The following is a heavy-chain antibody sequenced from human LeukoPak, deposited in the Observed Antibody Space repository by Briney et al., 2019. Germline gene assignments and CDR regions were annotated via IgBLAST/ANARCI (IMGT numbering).Heavy chain of an antibody. J-gene: IGHJ4*02. CDR3: AGSYDSSGYHFDY. D-gene: IGHD3-22*01. Sequence: GASVKVSCKASGGTFSSYAISWVRRAPGQGLEWMGGIIPIFGTANYAQKFQGRVTITADESTSTAYMELSSLRSEDTAVYYCAGSYDSSGYHFDYWGQGTLVTVSS. CDR2: IIPIFGTA. V-gene: IGHV1-69*13. CDR1: GGTFSSYA.